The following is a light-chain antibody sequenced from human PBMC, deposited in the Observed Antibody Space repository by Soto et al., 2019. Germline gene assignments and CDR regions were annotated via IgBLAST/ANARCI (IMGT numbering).Light chain of an antibody. Sequence: QSALTQPASVSGSPGQSITISCTGTSSDVGRYNYVSWYQQHPGKAPKFIIYDVNNRPSGVSNRFSGSKSGNTASLTISGLQAEDEADYYCSSYTSSNTYLFGAGTKLTVL. J-gene: IGLJ2*01. CDR2: DVN. CDR3: SSYTSSNTYL. CDR1: SSDVGRYNY. V-gene: IGLV2-14*01.